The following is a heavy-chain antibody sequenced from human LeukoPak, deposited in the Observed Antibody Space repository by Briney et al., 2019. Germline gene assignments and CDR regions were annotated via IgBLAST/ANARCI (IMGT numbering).Heavy chain of an antibody. CDR2: INPIGGST. CDR1: GYSFTSYY. D-gene: IGHD3-3*01. J-gene: IGHJ4*02. V-gene: IGHV1-46*01. Sequence: ASVKVSCKASGYSFTSYYMQWGRQAPGQGLEWMGIINPIGGSTTYAQNFQGRVTMTRDTSTSTVYMDLTSLRSEDTAVYYCARGYYDFPFWGQGTLVTVSS. CDR3: ARGYYDFPF.